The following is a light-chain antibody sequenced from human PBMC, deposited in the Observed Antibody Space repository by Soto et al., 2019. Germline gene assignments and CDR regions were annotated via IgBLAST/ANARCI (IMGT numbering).Light chain of an antibody. CDR1: QTVLSN. Sequence: EIVMTQSQATLSVSPGERGTLSCRASQTVLSNLAWYTPKTGQAPRLLIYGASTRATGIPARFSGSGSGKEFTLTISSLQSEEGEVDEGQQSNNWPITFCPGTRLEIK. CDR2: GAS. V-gene: IGKV3-15*01. CDR3: QQSNNWPIT. J-gene: IGKJ5*01.